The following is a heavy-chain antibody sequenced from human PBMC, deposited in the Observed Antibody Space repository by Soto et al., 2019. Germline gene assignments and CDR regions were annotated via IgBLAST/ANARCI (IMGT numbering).Heavy chain of an antibody. D-gene: IGHD5-18*01. V-gene: IGHV4-39*01. CDR1: GGSISSSTYY. Sequence: QLQLQESGPGLVKPSETLSLTCTVSGGSISSSTYYWGWIRQSPGKGLEWIGSINYSGSTYYNPSLKSRVTMFVNTPKNQFSLKLSSVTAADTAVYYCAARLSGSNYGWGSRIDPWGQGTLGTVSS. J-gene: IGHJ5*02. CDR3: AARLSGSNYGWGSRIDP. CDR2: INYSGST.